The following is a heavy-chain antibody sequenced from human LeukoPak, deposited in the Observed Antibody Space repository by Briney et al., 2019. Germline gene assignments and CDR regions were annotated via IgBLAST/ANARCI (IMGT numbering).Heavy chain of an antibody. V-gene: IGHV4-39*01. J-gene: IGHJ4*02. CDR3: ARLAAIRGVVFIDY. Sequence: SETLSLTCTVSGGSISSDSYYWGWIRRPPGKGLELIGTVFYSGTTHYNPSLRSRLTISVDTSKNQFSLRLTSVTAADTTVYYCARLAAIRGVVFIDYWGQGALVTVSS. CDR1: GGSISSDSYY. D-gene: IGHD3-10*01. CDR2: VFYSGTT.